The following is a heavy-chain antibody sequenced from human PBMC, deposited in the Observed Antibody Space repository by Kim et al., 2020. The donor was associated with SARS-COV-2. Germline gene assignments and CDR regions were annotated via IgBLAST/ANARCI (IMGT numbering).Heavy chain of an antibody. V-gene: IGHV4-34*01. Sequence: SETLSLTCAVYGGSFSGYYWSWIRQPPGKGLEWIGEINHSGSTNYNPSLKSRVTISVDTSKNQFSLKLSSVTAADTAVHYCARFEAMATWYYYGMDVWGQGTTVTVSS. D-gene: IGHD5-18*01. CDR3: ARFEAMATWYYYGMDV. J-gene: IGHJ6*02. CDR1: GGSFSGYY. CDR2: INHSGST.